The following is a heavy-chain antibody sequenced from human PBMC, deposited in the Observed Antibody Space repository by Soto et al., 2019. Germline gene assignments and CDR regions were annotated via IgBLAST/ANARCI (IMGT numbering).Heavy chain of an antibody. J-gene: IGHJ5*02. D-gene: IGHD6-6*01. CDR2: IDPSDSYT. CDR3: ASLYQKGYSSSPKGEKWFDP. CDR1: GYSFTSYW. Sequence: RGESLKISCKGSGYSFTSYWISWVRQMPGKGLEWMGRIDPSDSYTNYSPSFQGHVTISADKSISTAYLQWSSLKASDTAMYYCASLYQKGYSSSPKGEKWFDPWGQGTLVTVSS. V-gene: IGHV5-10-1*01.